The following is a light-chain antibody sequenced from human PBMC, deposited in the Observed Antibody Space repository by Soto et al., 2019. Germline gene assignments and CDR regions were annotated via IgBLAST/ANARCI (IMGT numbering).Light chain of an antibody. J-gene: IGLJ3*02. CDR1: SSNVGSYKL. Sequence: QSALTQPASVSGSPGQSITISCTGTSSNVGSYKLVSWYQQHPGKAPKLMIFEVNKRPSGVSNRFSGSKSGNTASLTISGLQSEDEADYYCTSYTPTGALVFGSGTKLTVL. CDR2: EVN. V-gene: IGLV2-14*02. CDR3: TSYTPTGALV.